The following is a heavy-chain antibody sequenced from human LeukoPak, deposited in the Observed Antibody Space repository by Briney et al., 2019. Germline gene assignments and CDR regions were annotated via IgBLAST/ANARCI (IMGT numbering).Heavy chain of an antibody. CDR3: AKDPQRYCSGGSCLYFDY. V-gene: IGHV3-23*01. Sequence: GGSLRLSCAASGFSFNNYAMSWVRQAPGKGLEWVSAISASGGGTNYADSVKGRFIISRDNSKNTLYLQMNSLRAEDTAVYYCAKDPQRYCSGGSCLYFDYWGQGTLVTVSS. D-gene: IGHD2-15*01. CDR2: ISASGGGT. J-gene: IGHJ4*02. CDR1: GFSFNNYA.